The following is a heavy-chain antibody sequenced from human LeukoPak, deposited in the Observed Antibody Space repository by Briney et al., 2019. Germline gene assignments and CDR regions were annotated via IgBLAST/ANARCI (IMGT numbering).Heavy chain of an antibody. CDR2: IFYSGKK. Sequence: SETLSLTCTVSNGSMTSDSYYWAWVRQPPGKGLVRIGTIFYSGKKYYSASLKSRVTVSLDTSKKNFSLRLSSVTAADTAVYYCARLWIVATWFDAWGQGALVTVSS. V-gene: IGHV4-39*02. J-gene: IGHJ5*02. CDR3: ARLWIVATWFDA. CDR1: NGSMTSDSYY. D-gene: IGHD2-2*03.